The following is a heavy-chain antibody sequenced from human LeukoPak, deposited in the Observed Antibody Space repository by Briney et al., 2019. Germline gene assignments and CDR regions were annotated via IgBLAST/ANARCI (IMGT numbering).Heavy chain of an antibody. CDR2: IQYDGSNQ. Sequence: GGSLRLSCAAPGFTFNAYGMHWVRQAPGKGLEWVAYIQYDGSNQQYADSVKGRFSISRDSSKNILYLQMNSLRAEDTAVYYCAKDRCSNGIGCYYYYMDVWGKGTAVTISS. D-gene: IGHD2-8*01. J-gene: IGHJ6*03. CDR3: AKDRCSNGIGCYYYYMDV. CDR1: GFTFNAYG. V-gene: IGHV3-30*02.